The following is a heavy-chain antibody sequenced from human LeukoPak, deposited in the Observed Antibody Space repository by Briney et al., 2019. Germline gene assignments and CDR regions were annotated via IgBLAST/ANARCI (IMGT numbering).Heavy chain of an antibody. CDR3: ARGEGGGSCYNS. J-gene: IGHJ4*02. CDR1: GESFSDSY. D-gene: IGHD2-15*01. V-gene: IGHV4-34*01. CDR2: IHHSGDT. Sequence: SETLSLTCAVYGESFSDSYWSWIRQPPGKGLEWIGEIHHSGDTNHNPSLKSRVTISLDTSKNQFSLKLNSVTAADTATYYCARGEGGGSCYNSWGQGTQVTVSS.